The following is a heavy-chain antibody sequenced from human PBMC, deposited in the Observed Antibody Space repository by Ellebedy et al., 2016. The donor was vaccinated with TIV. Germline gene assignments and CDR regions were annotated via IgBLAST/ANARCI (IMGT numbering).Heavy chain of an antibody. CDR1: GASLSRGSNW. J-gene: IGHJ4*02. Sequence: SETLSLXXAVSGASLSRGSNWWSWVRQSPGKGPEWIGEIYNTGLTNYNPSLKSRVTISLDKSKNQFSLSLTSVTAADTAVYYCAGGSGWLPDSWGQGMLVTVSS. CDR2: IYNTGLT. CDR3: AGGSGWLPDS. V-gene: IGHV4-4*02. D-gene: IGHD6-19*01.